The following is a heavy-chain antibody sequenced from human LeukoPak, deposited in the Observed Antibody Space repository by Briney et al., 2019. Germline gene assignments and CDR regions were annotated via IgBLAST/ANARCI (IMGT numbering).Heavy chain of an antibody. CDR2: TYYSGST. CDR3: ARARVDCGGDCYSFFDY. V-gene: IGHV4-59*01. CDR1: GGSISSYY. Sequence: SETLSLTCTVSGGSISSYYWSWIRQPPGKGLEWIGYTYYSGSTNYNPSLKSRVTISVDTSKNQFSLKLSSVTAADTAVYYCARARVDCGGDCYSFFDYWGQGTLVTVSS. J-gene: IGHJ4*02. D-gene: IGHD2-21*02.